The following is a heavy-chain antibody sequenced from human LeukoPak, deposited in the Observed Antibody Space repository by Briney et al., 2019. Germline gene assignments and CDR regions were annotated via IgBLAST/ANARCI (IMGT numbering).Heavy chain of an antibody. CDR1: GYTFTGYY. Sequence: ASVKVSCKASGYTFTGYYMHWVRQAPGQGLEWMGWINPNSGGTNYAQKFQGRVTKTRDTSISTAYMELSRLRSDDTAVYYCARDQQLASVLDYWGQGTLVTVSS. CDR3: ARDQQLASVLDY. D-gene: IGHD6-13*01. CDR2: INPNSGGT. V-gene: IGHV1-2*02. J-gene: IGHJ4*02.